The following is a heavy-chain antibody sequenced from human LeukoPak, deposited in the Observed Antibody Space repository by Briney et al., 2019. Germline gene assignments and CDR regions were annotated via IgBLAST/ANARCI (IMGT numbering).Heavy chain of an antibody. J-gene: IGHJ4*02. D-gene: IGHD5-24*01. CDR2: IKQDGSET. CDR1: GFTFSTYS. Sequence: GGSLRLSCAASGFTFSTYSMSWLRQAPGKGLEWVGNIKQDGSETKSVDSVKGRFTISRDDAKNSLYLQLNSLRAEDTAVYYCARGDGYYYNFDDWGQGTLVTVSS. CDR3: ARGDGYYYNFDD. V-gene: IGHV3-7*04.